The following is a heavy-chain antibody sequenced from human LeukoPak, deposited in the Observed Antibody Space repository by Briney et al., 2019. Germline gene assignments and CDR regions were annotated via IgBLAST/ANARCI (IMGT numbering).Heavy chain of an antibody. Sequence: ASVKVSCKASGYTFTSYDINWVRQATGQGLEWLGWMNPNSSNTGYAQKFQGRVTMTRNTSIGTASMELSSLRSEDTAVYYCARGLEYWTFDSWGQGTLVTVSS. CDR3: ARGLEYWTFDS. D-gene: IGHD2/OR15-2a*01. V-gene: IGHV1-8*02. J-gene: IGHJ5*01. CDR2: MNPNSSNT. CDR1: GYTFTSYD.